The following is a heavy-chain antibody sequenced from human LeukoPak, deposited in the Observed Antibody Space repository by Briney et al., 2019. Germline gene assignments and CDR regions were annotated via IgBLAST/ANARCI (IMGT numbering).Heavy chain of an antibody. J-gene: IGHJ3*02. CDR1: GFTVSNYD. CDR2: IGTAGDT. Sequence: GGSLRLSCVTSGFTVSNYDMHWVRQVTGKSLEWVSAIGTAGDTYYPGSVKGRFTISRENAKNSLYLQMKSLRVGDTAVYYCATVEYAAFDIRGQGTMVTVSS. CDR3: ATVEYAAFDI. V-gene: IGHV3-13*04. D-gene: IGHD1-1*01.